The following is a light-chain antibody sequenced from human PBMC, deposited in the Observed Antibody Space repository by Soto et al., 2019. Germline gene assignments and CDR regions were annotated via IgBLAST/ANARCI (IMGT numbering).Light chain of an antibody. Sequence: VLTQSPGTLSLSPGERATLSCRASQSIGSSYLAWYQQKPGQAPRLLIYGASSRATGIPDRFSGSGSGTDFTLTISRLEPEDFAVYYCQQYGTSVLITFGQGTRLDI. CDR3: QQYGTSVLIT. V-gene: IGKV3-20*01. CDR1: QSIGSSY. J-gene: IGKJ5*01. CDR2: GAS.